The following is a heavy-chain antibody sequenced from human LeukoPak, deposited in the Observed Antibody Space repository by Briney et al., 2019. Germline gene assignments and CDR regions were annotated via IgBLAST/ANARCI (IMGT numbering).Heavy chain of an antibody. CDR3: ARADYDTTYYYYYMDV. Sequence: PSETLSLTCTVSGGSISSYYWSWIRQPPGKGLEWIGYIYYSGSTNYNPSLKSRVTISVDTSKNQFSLKLSSVTAADTAVYYCARADYDTTYYYYYMDVWGKGTTVTVSS. D-gene: IGHD3-9*01. J-gene: IGHJ6*03. CDR1: GGSISSYY. V-gene: IGHV4-59*12. CDR2: IYYSGST.